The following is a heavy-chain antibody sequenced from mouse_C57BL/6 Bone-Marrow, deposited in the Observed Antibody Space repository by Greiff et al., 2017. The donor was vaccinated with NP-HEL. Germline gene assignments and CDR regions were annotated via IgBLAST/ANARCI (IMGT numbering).Heavy chain of an antibody. D-gene: IGHD2-3*01. CDR3: ARDYDGYYVTFAY. Sequence: EVQRVESVAELVRPGASVKLSCTASGFNIKNTYMHWVKQRPEQGLEWIGRIDPANGNTKYAPKFQGKATITADTSSNTAYLQLSSLTSEDTAIYYCARDYDGYYVTFAYWGQGTLVTVSA. J-gene: IGHJ3*01. CDR1: GFNIKNTY. CDR2: IDPANGNT. V-gene: IGHV14-3*01.